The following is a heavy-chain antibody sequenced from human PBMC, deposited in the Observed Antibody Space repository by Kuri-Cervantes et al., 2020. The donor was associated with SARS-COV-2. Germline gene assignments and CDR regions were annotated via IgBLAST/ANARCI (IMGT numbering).Heavy chain of an antibody. D-gene: IGHD3-9*01. CDR2: IIPMLHKA. Sequence: SVKVSCKTSGASSTLSAFSWVRQAPGQGLEWMGGIIPMLHKAHYAQKFQDRVTITADESTSTLYIDLNNLKSDDTAVYYCARGFDSPLDYWGQGTLVTVSS. V-gene: IGHV1-69*10. CDR3: ARGFDSPLDY. CDR1: GASSTLSA. J-gene: IGHJ4*02.